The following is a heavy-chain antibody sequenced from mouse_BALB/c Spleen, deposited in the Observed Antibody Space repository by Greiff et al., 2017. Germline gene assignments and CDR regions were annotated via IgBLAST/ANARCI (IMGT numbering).Heavy chain of an antibody. CDR1: GYTFTSYV. D-gene: IGHD2-1*01. Sequence: EVQLQQSGPELVKPGASVKMSCKASGYTFTSYVMHWVKQKPGQGLEWIGYIYPYNGGTGYKQKFKSKATLTVDNSSSTAYMELRSLTSEDSAVYYCARDLPYGNYLTDWGAGTLVTVSA. CDR2: IYPYNGGT. J-gene: IGHJ3*01. CDR3: ARDLPYGNYLTD. V-gene: IGHV1-14*01.